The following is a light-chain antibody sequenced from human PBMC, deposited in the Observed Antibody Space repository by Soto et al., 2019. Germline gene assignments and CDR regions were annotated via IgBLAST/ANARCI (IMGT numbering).Light chain of an antibody. CDR2: KAS. Sequence: DIQMTQSPSTLSESVGDRVTITCRASQSIRSWMAWYQQKPGKAPKLLIYKASSLESGVPSRFSGRGSGTEFNLTISSLQPDDFATYYCQQYNSYWTFGQGIKVEIK. CDR3: QQYNSYWT. CDR1: QSIRSW. V-gene: IGKV1-5*03. J-gene: IGKJ1*01.